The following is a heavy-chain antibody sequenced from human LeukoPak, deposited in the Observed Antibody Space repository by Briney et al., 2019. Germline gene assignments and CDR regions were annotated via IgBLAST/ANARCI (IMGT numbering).Heavy chain of an antibody. CDR3: ARQGYSSSSGGQGFYGMDV. Sequence: PSETLSLTCTVSGDSIRSSSYYWGWIRQPPGKGLEWIGSIYYSGITYDNPSLKSRVTISVDTSKTQFAVKLSSVTAADTAVYYCARQGYSSSSGGQGFYGMDVWGQGTTVTVSS. CDR1: GDSIRSSSYY. CDR2: IYYSGIT. J-gene: IGHJ6*02. D-gene: IGHD6-6*01. V-gene: IGHV4-39*01.